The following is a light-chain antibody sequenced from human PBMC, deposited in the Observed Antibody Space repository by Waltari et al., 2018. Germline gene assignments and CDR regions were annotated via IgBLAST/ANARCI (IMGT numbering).Light chain of an antibody. CDR2: EVS. CDR3: SSFAGNNNVV. CDR1: SNDVGAYNY. V-gene: IGLV2-8*01. Sequence: QSALTQPPSASGSPGQSVTISCTGTSNDVGAYNYVSWYQQHPGKAPQLMIYEVSMRPSGVPDRFSGSKSDNTASLTVSGLQAEDEADYYCSSFAGNNNVVFGGGTKLTVL. J-gene: IGLJ2*01.